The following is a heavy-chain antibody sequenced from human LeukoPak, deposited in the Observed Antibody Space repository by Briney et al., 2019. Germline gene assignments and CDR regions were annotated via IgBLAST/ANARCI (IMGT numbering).Heavy chain of an antibody. V-gene: IGHV4-34*01. CDR1: GGSFSGYY. J-gene: IGHJ3*02. Sequence: SENLSLTCAVYGGSFSGYYWSWIRQPPGKWLEWIGEINHSGSTNYNPSLKSRVTISVDTSKNQFSLKLSSVTAADTAVYYCARLSQIVAFDIWGQGTMVTVSS. CDR3: ARLSQIVAFDI. CDR2: INHSGST. D-gene: IGHD6-6*01.